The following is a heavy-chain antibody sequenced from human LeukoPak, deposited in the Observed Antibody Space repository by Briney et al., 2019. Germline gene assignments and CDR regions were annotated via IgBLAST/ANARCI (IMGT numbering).Heavy chain of an antibody. CDR1: GGTFSSYA. V-gene: IGHV1-69*01. D-gene: IGHD3-22*01. CDR2: IIPILGTA. Sequence: ASVKVSCKASGGTFSSYAISWVRQAPGQGLEWMGGIIPILGTANYAQKFQGRVTITADESTSTAYMELSSLRSEDTAVYYCARALKSGYYAGIDYWGQGTLVTVSS. J-gene: IGHJ4*02. CDR3: ARALKSGYYAGIDY.